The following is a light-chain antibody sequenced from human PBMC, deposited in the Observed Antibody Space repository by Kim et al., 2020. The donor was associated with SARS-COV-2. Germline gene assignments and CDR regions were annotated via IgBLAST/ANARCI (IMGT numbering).Light chain of an antibody. CDR2: RDS. J-gene: IGLJ3*02. V-gene: IGLV3-9*01. CDR1: NIGSKS. CDR3: QLWDSSTWV. Sequence: SVALGQTATSTCAENNIGSKSVHWYQQKPGQAPVLVIYRDSGRPSGIPERFSGSTSGNTATLTISRAQAGDEADYYCQLWDSSTWVFGGGTQLTVL.